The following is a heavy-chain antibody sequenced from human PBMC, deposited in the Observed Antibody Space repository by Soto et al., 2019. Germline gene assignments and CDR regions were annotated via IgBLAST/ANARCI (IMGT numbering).Heavy chain of an antibody. CDR3: ARLGSIAAAGTPDY. CDR1: GFTFSDYY. J-gene: IGHJ4*02. Sequence: VQLVESGGGLVKPGGSLRLSCAASGFTFSDYYMSWFRQAPGKGLEWVSYISGSGSTIHDADSVKGRFTIFRDNAKNSLYLQMNSLRAEDTAVYYCARLGSIAAAGTPDYWGQGTLVTVSS. CDR2: ISGSGSTI. V-gene: IGHV3-11*01. D-gene: IGHD6-13*01.